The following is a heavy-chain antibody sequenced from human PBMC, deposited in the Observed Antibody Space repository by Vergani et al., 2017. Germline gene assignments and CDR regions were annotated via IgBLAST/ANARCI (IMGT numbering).Heavy chain of an antibody. D-gene: IGHD6-19*01. CDR1: GGSISSYY. CDR2: IYYTGST. Sequence: QVQLQESGPGLVKPSETLSLTCTVSGGSISSYYWTWIRQPPGKGLEWIGHIYYTGSTNYNPSLQSRVTMSVDTSNNQFSLRLSSVNAADTAVYYCARGWVSGWYGELGYWGQGTLVTVSS. CDR3: ARGWVSGWYGELGY. V-gene: IGHV4-59*01. J-gene: IGHJ4*02.